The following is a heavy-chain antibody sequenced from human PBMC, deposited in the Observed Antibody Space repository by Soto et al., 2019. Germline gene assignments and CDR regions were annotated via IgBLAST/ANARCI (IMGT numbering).Heavy chain of an antibody. D-gene: IGHD2-2*02. CDR3: ARALGYCSSTSCYTIRWNGMDV. Sequence: SVKVSCKASGGTFSSYAISWVRQAPGQGLEWMRGIIPIFGTANYAQKFQGRVTITADESTSTAYMELSSLRSEDTAVYYCARALGYCSSTSCYTIRWNGMDVWGQGTTVTVSS. V-gene: IGHV1-69*13. CDR1: GGTFSSYA. J-gene: IGHJ6*02. CDR2: IIPIFGTA.